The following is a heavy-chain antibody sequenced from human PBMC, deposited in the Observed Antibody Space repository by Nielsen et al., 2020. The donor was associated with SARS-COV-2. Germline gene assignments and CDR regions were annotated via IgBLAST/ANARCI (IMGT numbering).Heavy chain of an antibody. CDR1: GFTFDDYA. J-gene: IGHJ3*02. V-gene: IGHV3-9*01. D-gene: IGHD1-1*01. CDR3: ASSPAIATTSTGGFEI. CDR2: VSWNSAYM. Sequence: SLKISCAASGFTFDDYAMHWVRQVPGKGLEWVSGVSWNSAYMAYADSVKGRFTISRDNAQSSLHLRLSSLRPEDTALYYCASSPAIATTSTGGFEIWGHGTMVTVSS.